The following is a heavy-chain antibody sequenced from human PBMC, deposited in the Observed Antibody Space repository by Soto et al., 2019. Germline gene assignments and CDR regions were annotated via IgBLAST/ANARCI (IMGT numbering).Heavy chain of an antibody. CDR2: IYYTGST. CDR1: GGSISSYY. CDR3: ARSSVSLAKTDY. J-gene: IGHJ4*02. Sequence: SETLSLTCTVSGGSISSYYWSWIRQPPGKGLEWIGYIYYTGSTNYNPSLKSRVTISVDTSKNQFSLSLTSVTAADTAVYYCARSSVSLAKTDYWGQGTLVTVSS. V-gene: IGHV4-59*08.